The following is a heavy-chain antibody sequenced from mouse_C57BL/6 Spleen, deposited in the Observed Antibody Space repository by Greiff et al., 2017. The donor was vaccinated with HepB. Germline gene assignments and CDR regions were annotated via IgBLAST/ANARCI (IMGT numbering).Heavy chain of an antibody. CDR1: GEKGKEEE. Sequence: GEERGRKGAEGRRGGKEGGEKGKEEERKGGKEKPVHGLEWIGASDPETGGTAYHQKFKGKAILTADKSSSTAYMELRSLTSEDSAVYYCTRPYYYGSSSWFAYWGQGTLVTVSA. CDR3: TRPYYYGSSSWFAY. J-gene: IGHJ3*01. V-gene: IGHV1-15*01. D-gene: IGHD1-1*01. CDR2: SDPETGGT.